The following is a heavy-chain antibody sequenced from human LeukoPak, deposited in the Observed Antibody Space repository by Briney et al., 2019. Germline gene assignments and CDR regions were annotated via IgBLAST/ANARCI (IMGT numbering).Heavy chain of an antibody. Sequence: ASVKGSCKVSGYTLTELSMHWVRQAPGKGLEWMGGFDNEDCETNHSQKFQGRVTMTEDTYTDTAYMELSSLRSEDTAVYYCATGGSWFDPWGQGTLVTVSS. V-gene: IGHV1-24*01. CDR1: GYTLTELS. J-gene: IGHJ5*02. CDR2: FDNEDCET. D-gene: IGHD3-10*01. CDR3: ATGGSWFDP.